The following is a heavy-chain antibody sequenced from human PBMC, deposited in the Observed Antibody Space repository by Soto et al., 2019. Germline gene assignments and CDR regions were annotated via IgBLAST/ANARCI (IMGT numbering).Heavy chain of an antibody. Sequence: PSETLSLTCTVSGGSLSDSFWNWIRQPPGKGLEWIGEIHHSGISNYNPSLKSRVTMSVDTSKSQFSLKMTSVTAADTAVYYCALTGTYNWFDPWGQGTLVNVSS. D-gene: IGHD7-27*01. CDR3: ALTGTYNWFDP. CDR1: GGSLSDSF. V-gene: IGHV4-34*01. CDR2: IHHSGIS. J-gene: IGHJ5*02.